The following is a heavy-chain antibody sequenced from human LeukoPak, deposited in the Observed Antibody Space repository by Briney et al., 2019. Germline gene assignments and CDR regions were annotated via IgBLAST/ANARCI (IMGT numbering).Heavy chain of an antibody. CDR2: ISYDGSNK. D-gene: IGHD3-10*01. CDR3: ARTNYYGSGSYGYYFDY. J-gene: IGHJ4*02. Sequence: GWSLRLSCAASGFTLRSYAMHWVRQAPGKGLEWVAVISYDGSNKYYADSVKGRFTISRDNSKNTLYLQMNSLRAEDTAVYYCARTNYYGSGSYGYYFDYWGQGTLVTVSS. V-gene: IGHV3-30*04. CDR1: GFTLRSYA.